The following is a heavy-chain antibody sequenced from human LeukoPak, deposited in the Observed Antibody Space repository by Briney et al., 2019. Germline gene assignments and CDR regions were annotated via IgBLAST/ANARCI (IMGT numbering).Heavy chain of an antibody. Sequence: GGSLRLSCAASGFTFSSYAMHWVRQAPGKGLEWVAVISYDGSDKYYADSVKGRFTISRDNSKNTLYLQMNSLRAEDTAVYYCARGGLNYYDSSGPSDYWGQGTLVTVSS. CDR2: ISYDGSDK. D-gene: IGHD3-22*01. CDR3: ARGGLNYYDSSGPSDY. V-gene: IGHV3-30-3*01. CDR1: GFTFSSYA. J-gene: IGHJ4*02.